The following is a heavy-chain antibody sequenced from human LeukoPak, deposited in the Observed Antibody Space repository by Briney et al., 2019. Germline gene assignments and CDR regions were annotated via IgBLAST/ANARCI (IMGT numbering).Heavy chain of an antibody. CDR3: ARAAVAGTFIPYYFDY. Sequence: SVKVSCKASGGTFSSYAISWVRQAPGQGLEWMGRIIPILGIANYAQKFQGRVTITADKSTSTAYMELSSLRSEDTAVYYCARAAVAGTFIPYYFDYWGQGTLVTVPS. J-gene: IGHJ4*02. CDR1: GGTFSSYA. D-gene: IGHD6-19*01. CDR2: IIPILGIA. V-gene: IGHV1-69*04.